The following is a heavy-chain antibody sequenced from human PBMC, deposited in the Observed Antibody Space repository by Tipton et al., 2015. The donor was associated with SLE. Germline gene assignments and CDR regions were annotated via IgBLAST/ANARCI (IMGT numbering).Heavy chain of an antibody. J-gene: IGHJ6*03. CDR1: GGSFSGYY. CDR2: INHSGST. V-gene: IGHV4-34*01. Sequence: TLSLTCAVYGGSFSGYYWSWIRQPPGKGLERIGEINHSGSTNYNPSLKSRVTISVDTSKNQFSLKLSTVTAADTAVYYCARQPVYYYYYMDVWGKGTTVTVSS. CDR3: ARQPVYYYYYMDV.